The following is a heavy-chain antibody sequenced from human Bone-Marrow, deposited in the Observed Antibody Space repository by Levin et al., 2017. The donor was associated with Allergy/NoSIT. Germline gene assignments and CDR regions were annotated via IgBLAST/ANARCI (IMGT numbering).Heavy chain of an antibody. CDR1: GFTSSSSG. CDR2: MSYDGSNH. CDR3: AMIVVVIPT. J-gene: IGHJ4*02. D-gene: IGHD3-22*01. V-gene: IGHV3-30*03. Sequence: GGSLRLSCSASGFTSSSSGINWVRQAPGKGLEWVAVMSYDGSNHFVADSVRGRFTVSRDSSNNTLYLQMNSLRPEDTAVYYCAMIVVVIPTWGQGTLVTVSS.